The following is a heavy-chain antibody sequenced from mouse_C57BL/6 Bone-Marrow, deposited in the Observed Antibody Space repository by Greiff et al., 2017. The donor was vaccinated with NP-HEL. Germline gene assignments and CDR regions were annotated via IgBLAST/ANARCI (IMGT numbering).Heavy chain of an antibody. CDR2: IYPRSGNT. CDR3: ARDGSSSRQNYLYVGG. CDR1: GYTFTSYG. D-gene: IGHD1-1*01. Sequence: QVQLQQSGAELARPGASVKLSCKASGYTFTSYGISWVKQRPGQGLEWIGEIYPRSGNTYYNEKFKGKATLTADKSSSTAYMELRSLTSEDSAVDFCARDGSSSRQNYLYVGGWGTGTTVTVSS. V-gene: IGHV1-81*01. J-gene: IGHJ1*03.